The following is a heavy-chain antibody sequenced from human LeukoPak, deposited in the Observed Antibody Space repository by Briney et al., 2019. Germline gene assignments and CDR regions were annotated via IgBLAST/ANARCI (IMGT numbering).Heavy chain of an antibody. CDR1: GFTFSAYF. CDR2: IASDGSHT. CDR3: ARERQDTIVHSGAFDI. V-gene: IGHV3-30-3*01. D-gene: IGHD3-10*01. Sequence: PGRSLRLSCGASGFTFSAYFMHWVRQAPGKGLEWVAVIASDGSHTFYVESVKGRFTISRDNSKNTLYLQMNSLRAEDTAVYFCARERQDTIVHSGAFDIWGQGTMVNVSS. J-gene: IGHJ3*02.